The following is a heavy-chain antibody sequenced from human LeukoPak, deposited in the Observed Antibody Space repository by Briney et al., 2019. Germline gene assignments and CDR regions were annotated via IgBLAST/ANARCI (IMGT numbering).Heavy chain of an antibody. V-gene: IGHV3-33*06. CDR2: IWDDGNNK. Sequence: GGSLRLSCAASGFSFSNHGMHWVRQAPGKRLEWVAVIWDDGNNKRYANSVNGRFTISRDNSENTLYLQMNGLTAEDTAMYYCAKDSYQDYYGRFDPWGQGTLVIVSS. CDR3: AKDSYQDYYGRFDP. J-gene: IGHJ5*02. CDR1: GFSFSNHG. D-gene: IGHD3-10*01.